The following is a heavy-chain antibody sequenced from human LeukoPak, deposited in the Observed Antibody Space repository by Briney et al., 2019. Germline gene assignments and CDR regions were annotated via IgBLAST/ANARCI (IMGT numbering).Heavy chain of an antibody. V-gene: IGHV1-18*01. CDR2: ISAYNGNT. CDR1: GYTFTSYG. D-gene: IGHD3-22*01. CDR3: ATDRNLSSGYYQTLDY. Sequence: GASVKVSCKASGYTFTSYGISWVRQAPGQGLEWMGWISAYNGNTNYAQKLQGRVTMTTDTSTSTAYMELRSLRSDDTAVYYCATDRNLSSGYYQTLDYWGQGTLVTVSS. J-gene: IGHJ4*02.